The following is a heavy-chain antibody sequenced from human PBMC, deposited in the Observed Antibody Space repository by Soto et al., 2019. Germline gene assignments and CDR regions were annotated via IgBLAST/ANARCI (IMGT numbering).Heavy chain of an antibody. Sequence: GASVKVSCKASGGTFSSYTISWVRQAPGQGLEWMGRIIPILGIANYAQKFQGRVTITADKSTSTAYMELSSLRSEDTAVYYCASPFSYMTTIFDYWGQGTLVIVSS. CDR2: IIPILGIA. V-gene: IGHV1-69*02. D-gene: IGHD4-17*01. CDR3: ASPFSYMTTIFDY. J-gene: IGHJ4*02. CDR1: GGTFSSYT.